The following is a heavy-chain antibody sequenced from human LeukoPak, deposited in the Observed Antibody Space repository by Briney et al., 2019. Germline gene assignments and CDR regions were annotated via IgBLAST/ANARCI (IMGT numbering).Heavy chain of an antibody. V-gene: IGHV1-3*04. Sequence: ASVKVSCKTSGYTFTNYGMHWVRQAPRQSPEWMGWINTGNGNTKSSQRFQDRVTLTRDTSASTAYMELNSLNSEVTAVYYCARVPLSDASGHYYPHWGQGTLITVSS. J-gene: IGHJ1*01. CDR2: INTGNGNT. CDR1: GYTFTNYG. D-gene: IGHD1-26*01. CDR3: ARVPLSDASGHYYPH.